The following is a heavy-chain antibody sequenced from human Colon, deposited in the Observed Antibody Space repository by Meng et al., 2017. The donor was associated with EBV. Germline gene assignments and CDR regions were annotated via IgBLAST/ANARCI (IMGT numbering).Heavy chain of an antibody. CDR3: ARTNYGDYNWFDP. V-gene: IGHV4-31*03. J-gene: IGHJ5*02. CDR2: IYYSGST. D-gene: IGHD4-17*01. CDR1: GGSISSGGFY. Sequence: QVQLQESGPGLVKPSXXXXXXCXVSGGSISSGGFYWSWIRQHPGKGLEWIGYIYYSGSTYYTPSLRSRVAISIDTSKNQFSLKLTSVTAADTAVYFCARTNYGDYNWFDPWGQGTLVTVSS.